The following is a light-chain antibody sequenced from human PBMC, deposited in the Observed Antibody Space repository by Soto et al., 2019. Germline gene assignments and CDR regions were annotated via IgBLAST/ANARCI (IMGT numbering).Light chain of an antibody. CDR2: AAS. CDR3: QQSFSFPAT. Sequence: DIQMTQSPSSLSASVGDRVTITCRASQSISDSLNWYQHKPGTAPKLLIYAASSLQSGVPSRFSGGGSGTDFTLTISSLQREDFVTYFCQQSFSFPATFGGGTKVEIK. V-gene: IGKV1-39*01. J-gene: IGKJ4*01. CDR1: QSISDS.